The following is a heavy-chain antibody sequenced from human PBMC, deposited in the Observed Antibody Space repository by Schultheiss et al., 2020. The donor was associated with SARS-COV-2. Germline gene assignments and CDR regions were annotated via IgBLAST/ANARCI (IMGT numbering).Heavy chain of an antibody. CDR3: ARDRRYKEYYFDY. CDR1: GFTFSSYG. V-gene: IGHV3-30*03. Sequence: GGSLRLSCAASGFTFSSYGMHWVRQAPGKGLEWVAVISFDGSNKYYADSVKGRFTISRDNSKNTLYLQMNSLRAEDTAVYYCARDRRYKEYYFDYWGQGTLVTVAS. CDR2: ISFDGSNK. D-gene: IGHD1-14*01. J-gene: IGHJ4*02.